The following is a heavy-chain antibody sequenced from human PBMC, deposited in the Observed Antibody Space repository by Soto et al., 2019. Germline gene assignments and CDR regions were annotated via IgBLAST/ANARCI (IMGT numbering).Heavy chain of an antibody. Sequence: SETLSVTCNVSGGSISSGGYYWTWIRQHPGKGLEWIGNIHHSGSTFYNPSLKSRVSISVDTSKNQFSLKLSSVTAADTAVYYCARERPDGSRLDPWGQGTLVTVS. V-gene: IGHV4-30-4*08. CDR1: GGSISSGGYY. J-gene: IGHJ5*02. D-gene: IGHD6-13*01. CDR2: IHHSGST. CDR3: ARERPDGSRLDP.